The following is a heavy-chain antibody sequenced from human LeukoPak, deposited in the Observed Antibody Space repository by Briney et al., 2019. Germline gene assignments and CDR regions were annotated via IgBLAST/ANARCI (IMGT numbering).Heavy chain of an antibody. Sequence: SETLSLTCAVYGGSFSGYYWSWIRQPPGKGLEWIGEINHSGSTNYNPSLKSRVTISVDTSKNQFSLKLSSVTAADTAVYYCARRGPSNSSGWYFRPYYYYGMDVWGQGTTVTVSS. D-gene: IGHD6-19*01. V-gene: IGHV4-34*01. CDR1: GGSFSGYY. J-gene: IGHJ6*02. CDR2: INHSGST. CDR3: ARRGPSNSSGWYFRPYYYYGMDV.